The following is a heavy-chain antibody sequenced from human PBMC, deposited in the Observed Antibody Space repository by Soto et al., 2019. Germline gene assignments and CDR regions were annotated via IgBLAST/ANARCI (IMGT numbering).Heavy chain of an antibody. J-gene: IGHJ6*02. CDR3: AKILQLGDYAYYYYGMDV. D-gene: IGHD4-17*01. CDR1: GFTFSSHG. CDR2: ISYDGNNK. Sequence: QVQLVESGGGVVQPGRSLRLSCAASGFTFSSHGMHWVRQAPGKGLEWVAVISYDGNNKYYADSVKGRFTISRDNSKNTLYLQMNSLRAEDTAVYYCAKILQLGDYAYYYYGMDVWGQGTTVTVSS. V-gene: IGHV3-30*18.